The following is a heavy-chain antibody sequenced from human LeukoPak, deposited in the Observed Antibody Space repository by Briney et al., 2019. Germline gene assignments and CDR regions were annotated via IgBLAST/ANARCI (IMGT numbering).Heavy chain of an antibody. Sequence: ASVKVSCKASGYTFTSYYMHWVRQAPGQGLEWMGIINPSGGSTSYAQKFQGRVTMTRDMSTSTVYMELRSLRSDDTAVYYCARVPPKLEQQLVLRGRLFDYWGQGTLVTVSS. CDR3: ARVPPKLEQQLVLRGRLFDY. V-gene: IGHV1-46*01. CDR2: INPSGGST. J-gene: IGHJ4*02. CDR1: GYTFTSYY. D-gene: IGHD6-13*01.